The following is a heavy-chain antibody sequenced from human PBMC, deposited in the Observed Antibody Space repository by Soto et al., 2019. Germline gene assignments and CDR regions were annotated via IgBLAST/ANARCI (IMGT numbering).Heavy chain of an antibody. D-gene: IGHD3-10*01. V-gene: IGHV5-10-1*01. Sequence: GESLKISCKGSGYSFTSYWISWVRQMPGKGLEWMGRIDPSDSYTNYSPSFQGHVTISADKSISTAYLQWSSLKASDTAMYYCARHISSSGSGSYVEYYYYDMDVWGQGTTVTVSS. CDR2: IDPSDSYT. CDR3: ARHISSSGSGSYVEYYYYDMDV. J-gene: IGHJ6*02. CDR1: GYSFTSYW.